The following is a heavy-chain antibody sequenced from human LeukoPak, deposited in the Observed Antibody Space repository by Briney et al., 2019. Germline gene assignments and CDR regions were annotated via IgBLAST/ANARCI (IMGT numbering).Heavy chain of an antibody. Sequence: ASVKVSCKASGYTFNNYYVHWVRQAPGQGLVWMRVINLSGGTTTYAQRFQGRVTVTRDTSTTTVYMVLSSLRSEDTAVYYCAITPHISSYARFEYWGQGTQVTVSS. CDR3: AITPHISSYARFEY. V-gene: IGHV1-46*02. D-gene: IGHD4-11*01. CDR2: INLSGGTT. J-gene: IGHJ4*02. CDR1: GYTFNNYY.